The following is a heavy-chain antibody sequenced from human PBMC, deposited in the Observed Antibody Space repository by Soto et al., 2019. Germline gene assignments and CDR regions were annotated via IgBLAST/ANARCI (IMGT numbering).Heavy chain of an antibody. V-gene: IGHV1-69*05. CDR1: GGTFSSYA. Sequence: QVQLVQSGAEVKKPGSSVKVSCKASGGTFSSYAISWVRQAPGQGLEWMGGIIPIFGTANYAQKFQGRVTIASAGSTRTAYMELSSLTSEDAAVYSCARHVPAAGYYYGLDVWGQGTTVTVSS. D-gene: IGHD2-2*01. CDR2: IIPIFGTA. J-gene: IGHJ6*02. CDR3: ARHVPAAGYYYGLDV.